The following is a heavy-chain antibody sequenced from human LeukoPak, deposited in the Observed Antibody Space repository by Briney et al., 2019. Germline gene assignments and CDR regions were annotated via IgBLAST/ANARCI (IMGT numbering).Heavy chain of an antibody. Sequence: SETLSLTCTGSGGSISSGDYYWSWIRQPPGRGLEWIGYIYYSGSTYYNPSLNSLVTITVDTSKNQYSLKLSSVTAADTAVYYCARDRAPNFHVYGDYYYYYGMDVWGQGTTVTVSS. D-gene: IGHD4-17*01. CDR1: GGSISSGDYY. CDR2: IYYSGST. CDR3: ARDRAPNFHVYGDYYYYYGMDV. V-gene: IGHV4-30-4*01. J-gene: IGHJ6*02.